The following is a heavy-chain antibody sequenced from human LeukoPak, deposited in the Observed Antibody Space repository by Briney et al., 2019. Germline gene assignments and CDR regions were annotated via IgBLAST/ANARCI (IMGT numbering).Heavy chain of an antibody. J-gene: IGHJ5*02. CDR1: GYSFTDYW. V-gene: IGHV5-51*01. CDR3: ARQCCRGASPGFDP. CDR2: IYPGDSDT. D-gene: IGHD3-10*01. Sequence: GESLKISCKGCGYSFTDYWIAWVRQMPGKGLEWMGSIYPGDSDTRYSPSFQGQVTFSADKSISTAYLQWSSLRASDTAIYYCARQCCRGASPGFDPWGQGTLVTVSS.